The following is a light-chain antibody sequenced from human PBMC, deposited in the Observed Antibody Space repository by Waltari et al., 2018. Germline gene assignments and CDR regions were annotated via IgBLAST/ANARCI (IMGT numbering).Light chain of an antibody. J-gene: IGKJ3*01. CDR3: MHALETRNT. V-gene: IGKV2-28*01. CDR1: QSLLHRNGKNY. Sequence: DIVMTQSPLSLPVTPGEPASISCRSNQSLLHRNGKNYLDWYLQKPGQSPHLLIYLGSNRASGVPDRFSGSGSGTDFTLKISRVEAEDVGFYYCMHALETRNTFGPGTKVDIK. CDR2: LGS.